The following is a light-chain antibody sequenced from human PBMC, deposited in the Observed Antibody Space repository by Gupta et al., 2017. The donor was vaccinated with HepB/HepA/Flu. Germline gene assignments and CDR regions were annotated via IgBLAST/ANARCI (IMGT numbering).Light chain of an antibody. CDR1: EGVSGW. CDR3: QQANKFPYT. Sequence: DVQMTQSPSSVSASIGDTVTITCRASEGVSGWLAWYQQKPGKAPKLLISSAFTLQSGVPSRFSGTGSGTDFALTITNLQPDDYATYYCQQANKFPYTFGPGTTVDVK. J-gene: IGKJ3*01. V-gene: IGKV1-12*02. CDR2: SAF.